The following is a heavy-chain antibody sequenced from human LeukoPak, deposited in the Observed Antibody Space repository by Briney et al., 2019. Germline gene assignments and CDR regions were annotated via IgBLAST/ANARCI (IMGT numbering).Heavy chain of an antibody. CDR1: GGTFSNYA. D-gene: IGHD2-2*02. J-gene: IGHJ6*02. CDR3: GRGNCSTSSCYTLDYYYGMDV. V-gene: IGHV1-69*06. Sequence: ASVKVSCKASGGTFSNYAVNWVRQSPGQGLEWMGGIIPILATANYAQKFQDRVTITADKSTGTAYVELSSLRSEDSAVYYCGRGNCSTSSCYTLDYYYGMDVWGQGTTVTVSS. CDR2: IIPILATA.